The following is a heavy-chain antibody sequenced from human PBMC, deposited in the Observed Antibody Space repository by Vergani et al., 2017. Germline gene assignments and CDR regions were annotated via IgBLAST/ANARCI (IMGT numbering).Heavy chain of an antibody. CDR1: GGSISSSSYY. D-gene: IGHD6-13*01. Sequence: QLQLQESGPGLVKPSETLSLTCTVSGGSISSSSYYWGWIRQPAGKGLEWIGRIYTSGSTNYNPSPKSRVTMSVDTSKNQFSLKLNSVTAADTAVYYCARLAAAGNFDYWGQGTPVTVSS. CDR2: IYTSGST. J-gene: IGHJ4*02. CDR3: ARLAAAGNFDY. V-gene: IGHV4-61*02.